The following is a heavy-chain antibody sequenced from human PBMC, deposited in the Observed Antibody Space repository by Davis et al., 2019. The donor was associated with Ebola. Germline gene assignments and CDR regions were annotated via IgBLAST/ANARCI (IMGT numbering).Heavy chain of an antibody. J-gene: IGHJ6*02. Sequence: PGGSLRLSCAASGFTFSSYSMNWVRQAPGKGLEWVSYISSSSSTIYYADSVKGRFTISRDNAKNSLYLQMNSLRDEDTAVYYCASVPAANVYYYYGMDVWGQGTTVTVSS. V-gene: IGHV3-48*02. CDR1: GFTFSSYS. CDR3: ASVPAANVYYYYGMDV. CDR2: ISSSSSTI. D-gene: IGHD2-2*01.